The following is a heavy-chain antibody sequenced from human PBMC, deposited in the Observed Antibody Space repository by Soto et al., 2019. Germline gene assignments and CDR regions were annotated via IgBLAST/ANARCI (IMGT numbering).Heavy chain of an antibody. J-gene: IGHJ6*02. CDR2: IYPGGVNI. Sequence: ASVKVSCKAIGYSFTSHYMHWVRQAPGQGLEWMGTIYPGGVNIAYAQKFKGRVTMTKDTSTSTVYMELSSLTSEDTAVYYCASTYYDFWSGYYTGYYYYYGMDVWGQGTTVTVSS. D-gene: IGHD3-3*01. CDR3: ASTYYDFWSGYYTGYYYYYGMDV. V-gene: IGHV1-46*01. CDR1: GYSFTSHY.